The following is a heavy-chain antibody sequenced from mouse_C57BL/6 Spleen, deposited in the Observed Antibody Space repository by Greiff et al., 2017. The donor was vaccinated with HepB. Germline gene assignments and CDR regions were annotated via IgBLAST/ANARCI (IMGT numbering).Heavy chain of an antibody. CDR1: GFTFSSYG. D-gene: IGHD2-4*01. J-gene: IGHJ3*01. V-gene: IGHV5-6*01. CDR3: ARPPMYYDYDEGFAY. CDR2: ISSGGSYT. Sequence: EVQLVESGGDLVKPGGSLKLSCAASGFTFSSYGMSWVRQTPDKRLEWVATISSGGSYTYYPDSVKGRFTISRDNAKNTLYLQMSSLKSEDTAMYYCARPPMYYDYDEGFAYWGQGTLVTVSA.